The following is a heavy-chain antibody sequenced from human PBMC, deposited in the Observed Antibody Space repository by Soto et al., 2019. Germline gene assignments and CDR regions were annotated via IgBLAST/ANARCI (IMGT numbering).Heavy chain of an antibody. CDR1: GYTFTSYG. CDR2: ISAYNGNT. J-gene: IGHJ4*02. Sequence: GASVKVSCKASGYTFTSYGISWVRQAPGQGLEWMGWISAYNGNTNYAQKLQGRVTMTTVTSTSTAYMELRSLRSDDTAVYYCARETYYDILTGPPNFDYWGQGTLVTVSS. V-gene: IGHV1-18*01. D-gene: IGHD3-9*01. CDR3: ARETYYDILTGPPNFDY.